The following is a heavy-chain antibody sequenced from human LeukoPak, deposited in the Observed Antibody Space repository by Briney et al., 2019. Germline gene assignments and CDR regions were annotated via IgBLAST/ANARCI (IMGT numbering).Heavy chain of an antibody. Sequence: GASVKVSCKASGYTFTGYYMQWVRQAPGQGLEWMGWINPNSGGTNYAQKFQGRVTMTRDTSISTAYMELSRLRSDDTAVYYCARDPLKRYCSSTSCYTTLPFDYWGQGTLVTVSS. J-gene: IGHJ4*02. CDR1: GYTFTGYY. V-gene: IGHV1-2*02. CDR3: ARDPLKRYCSSTSCYTTLPFDY. CDR2: INPNSGGT. D-gene: IGHD2-2*02.